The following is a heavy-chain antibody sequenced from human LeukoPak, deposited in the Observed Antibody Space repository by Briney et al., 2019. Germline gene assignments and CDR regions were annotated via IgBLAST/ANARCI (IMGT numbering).Heavy chain of an antibody. CDR3: ARASNASVLLWFGEPYYFDY. CDR2: VFWNGVDK. V-gene: IGHV3-9*01. J-gene: IGHJ4*02. D-gene: IGHD3-10*01. CDR1: GFIVNDHA. Sequence: GGSLRLSCVASGFIVNDHAMHWVRQTPGKGLEWVAGVFWNGVDKGYADSVKGRFTIFRDNAKNSLYLQMNSLRAEDTAVYYCARASNASVLLWFGEPYYFDYWGQGTLVTVSS.